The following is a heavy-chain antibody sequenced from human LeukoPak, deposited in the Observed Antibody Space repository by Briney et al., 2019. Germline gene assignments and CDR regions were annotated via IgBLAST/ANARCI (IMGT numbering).Heavy chain of an antibody. CDR2: ISGSSGST. D-gene: IGHD5-18*01. Sequence: GGSLRLSCAASGFTFSNYYMSWIRQAPGKGLEWVSYISGSSGSTNYADSVMGRFTISRDNGKNSLYLQMNSLRAEDTAVYYCAREGTAMTTYYAMDVWGQGTTVTVSS. CDR1: GFTFSNYY. J-gene: IGHJ6*02. CDR3: AREGTAMTTYYAMDV. V-gene: IGHV3-11*06.